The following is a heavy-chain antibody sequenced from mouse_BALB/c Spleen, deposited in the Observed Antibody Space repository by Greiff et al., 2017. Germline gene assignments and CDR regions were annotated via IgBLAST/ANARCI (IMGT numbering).Heavy chain of an antibody. D-gene: IGHD2-4*01. J-gene: IGHJ4*01. V-gene: IGHV5-6-5*01. CDR1: GFTFSSYA. CDR2: ISSGGST. CDR3: ARADDYDGSNY. Sequence: EVQLVESGGGLVKPGGSLKLSCAASGFTFSSYAMSWVRQTPEKRLEWVASISSGGSTYYPDSVKGRFTISRDNARNILYLQMSSLRSEDTAMYYCARADDYDGSNYWGQGTSVTVSS.